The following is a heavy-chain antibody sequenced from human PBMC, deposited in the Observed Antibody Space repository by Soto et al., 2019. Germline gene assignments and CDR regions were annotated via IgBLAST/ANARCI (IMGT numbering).Heavy chain of an antibody. D-gene: IGHD6-6*01. CDR1: GGTFSSYA. J-gene: IGHJ6*02. CDR2: LIPIFGPA. Sequence: QVQLVQSGAEVKKPGSSVKVSCKASGGTFSSYAISWVRQAPGQGLEWMGGLIPIFGPATYAQKFQGRVTISGDESKSTSDMGLSSLRSEDSAVYFCARVPHEDVAAHYYHGIDVLGQGPTVTVSS. CDR3: ARVPHEDVAAHYYHGIDV. V-gene: IGHV1-69*01.